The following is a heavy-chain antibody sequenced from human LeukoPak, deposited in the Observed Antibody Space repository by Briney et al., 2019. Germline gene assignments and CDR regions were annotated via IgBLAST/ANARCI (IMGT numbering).Heavy chain of an antibody. J-gene: IGHJ4*02. CDR3: ARGYDVLTGYKNY. CDR2: IYTSGST. Sequence: RPSETLSLTCTVSGGSINNSDYYWSWIRQPAGKGLEWIGRIYTSGSTNYNPSLKSRVIISIDTSKNQFSLKLSSVTAADTAVYYCARGYDVLTGYKNYWGQGTLVTVSS. V-gene: IGHV4-61*02. D-gene: IGHD3-9*01. CDR1: GGSINNSDYY.